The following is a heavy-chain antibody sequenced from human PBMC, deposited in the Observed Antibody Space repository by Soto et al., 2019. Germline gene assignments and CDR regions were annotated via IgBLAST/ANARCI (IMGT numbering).Heavy chain of an antibody. Sequence: QVQLQXXXPXXXXPXXTLSXTCTVSGGSISSGSYYWTWIRQQQGKGLEWIGYIYYSGSTYYNPSLKSRVTISVDTSKNQFSLKLSSVTAADTAVYYCARQRPEAHYFDYWGQGTLVTVSS. D-gene: IGHD6-25*01. CDR1: GGSISSGSYY. CDR2: IYYSGST. J-gene: IGHJ4*02. CDR3: ARQRPEAHYFDY. V-gene: IGHV4-31*03.